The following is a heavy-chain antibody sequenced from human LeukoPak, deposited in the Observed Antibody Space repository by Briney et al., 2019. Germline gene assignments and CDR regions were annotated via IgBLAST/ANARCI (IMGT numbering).Heavy chain of an antibody. CDR3: AKDNAVQQLLDY. J-gene: IGHJ4*02. CDR2: ISGSGGST. D-gene: IGHD6-6*01. Sequence: ETLSLTCTVSDDSITMYYWTWIRQPPGKGLEWVSAISGSGGSTYYADFVKGRFTISRDNSKNTLYLQMNSLRAEDTAVYYCAKDNAVQQLLDYWGQGTLVTVSS. CDR1: DDSITMYY. V-gene: IGHV3-23*01.